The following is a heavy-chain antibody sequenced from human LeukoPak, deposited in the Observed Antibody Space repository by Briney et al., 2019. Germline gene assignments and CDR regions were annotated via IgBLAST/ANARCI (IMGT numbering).Heavy chain of an antibody. CDR3: TRDGLGYCSGGSCGSAEYFQH. J-gene: IGHJ1*01. Sequence: GGSLRLSCTASGFTLGDYAMSWFRQAPGKGLDWVGFIRSKAYGGTTEYAASVKGRFTISRDDSKSIAYLQMNSLKTEDTAVYYCTRDGLGYCSGGSCGSAEYFQHWGQGTLVTVSS. CDR1: GFTLGDYA. D-gene: IGHD2-15*01. CDR2: IRSKAYGGTT. V-gene: IGHV3-49*03.